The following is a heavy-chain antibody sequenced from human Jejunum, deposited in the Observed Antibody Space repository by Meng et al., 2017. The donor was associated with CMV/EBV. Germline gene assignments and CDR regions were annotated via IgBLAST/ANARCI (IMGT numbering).Heavy chain of an antibody. J-gene: IGHJ4*02. CDR1: GVPFRRSH. CDR3: AARVGPSGSYYFDS. V-gene: IGHV3-23*01. CDR2: IPTFGDSK. D-gene: IGHD3-10*01. Sequence: SGVPFRRSHKSWVRQAPGKGLEWVSTIPTFGDSKYYADFVRGRFTISRDNSKDTLYLEMTDLRVEDTALYYCAARVGPSGSYYFDSWGQGSLVTVSS.